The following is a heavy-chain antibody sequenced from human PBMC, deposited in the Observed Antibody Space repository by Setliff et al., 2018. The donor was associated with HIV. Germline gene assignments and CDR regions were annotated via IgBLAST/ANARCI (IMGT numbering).Heavy chain of an antibody. CDR1: GDSVNDRSYF. Sequence: PSETLSLTCTVSGDSVNDRSYFWGWIRQPPGKGREWIGTFYYNGDSRYNPSVKSRVTISVDTSKNQFSLNLNSVTAADTAVYYCVRDTEMVKEGTDYWGQGTLVTVSS. D-gene: IGHD5-18*01. CDR2: FYYNGDS. V-gene: IGHV4-39*01. J-gene: IGHJ4*02. CDR3: VRDTEMVKEGTDY.